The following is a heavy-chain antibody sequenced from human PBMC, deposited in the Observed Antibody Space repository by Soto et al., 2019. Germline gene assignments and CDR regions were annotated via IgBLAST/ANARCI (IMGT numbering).Heavy chain of an antibody. Sequence: QVQLVQSGAEVKKPGASVKVSCKASGYTFTSYGISCVRQAPGQGLEWMGWTSAYNGNTNYAQKLQGRVTMTTDTSTSTAYMELRSLRSDDTAVYYCARGPVGYCTNGVCPYYMDVWGKGTTVTVSS. CDR1: GYTFTSYG. CDR2: TSAYNGNT. J-gene: IGHJ6*03. V-gene: IGHV1-18*01. D-gene: IGHD2-8*01. CDR3: ARGPVGYCTNGVCPYYMDV.